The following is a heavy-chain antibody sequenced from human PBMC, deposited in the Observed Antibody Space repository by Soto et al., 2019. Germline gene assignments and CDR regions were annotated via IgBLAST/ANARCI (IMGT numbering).Heavy chain of an antibody. J-gene: IGHJ5*02. Sequence: SETLSLTCNVSGASLTIGNHYWSWIRQPPGKGLEWIGYISYSANTDYNPSLKSRVTISADMSKNQFSLKLSSVTAADTAVYYCARVRYFAPDPWGQGILVTVSS. CDR3: ARVRYFAPDP. CDR1: GASLTIGNHY. CDR2: ISYSANT. D-gene: IGHD3-9*01. V-gene: IGHV4-61*01.